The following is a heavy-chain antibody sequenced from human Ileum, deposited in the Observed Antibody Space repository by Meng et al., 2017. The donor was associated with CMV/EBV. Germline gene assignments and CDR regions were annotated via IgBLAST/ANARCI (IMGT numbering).Heavy chain of an antibody. V-gene: IGHV3-74*01. Sequence: EGKLVDTGGGLLQTGGPWRVADATTGLTVSDYRTHWGRQDTGKGLVWISRISQDGEITIYADSVKGRFTISRDNAKNTLYLQVNSLRAEDTAVYYCVRDDITYGLDYWGQGTLVTVSS. CDR3: VRDDITYGLDY. J-gene: IGHJ4*02. CDR2: ISQDGEIT. D-gene: IGHD3-10*01. CDR1: GLTVSDYR.